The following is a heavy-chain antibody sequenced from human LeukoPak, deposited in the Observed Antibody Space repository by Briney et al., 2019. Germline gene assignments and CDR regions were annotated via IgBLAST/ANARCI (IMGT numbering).Heavy chain of an antibody. CDR1: GGSISSGGYY. Sequence: SETLSLTCTVSGGSISSGGYYWSWIRPHPGKGLEWIGYIYYSGSTYYNPSLKSRVTISVDTSKNQFSLKLSSVTAADTAVYYCARDSFGESRYYGMDVWGQGTTVTVSS. D-gene: IGHD3-10*01. CDR2: IYYSGST. J-gene: IGHJ6*02. CDR3: ARDSFGESRYYGMDV. V-gene: IGHV4-31*03.